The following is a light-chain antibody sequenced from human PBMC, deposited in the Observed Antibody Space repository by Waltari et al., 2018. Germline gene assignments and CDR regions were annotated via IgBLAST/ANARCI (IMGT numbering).Light chain of an antibody. CDR2: DVK. V-gene: IGLV2-14*03. Sequence: QSALTQPASVSGSPGQSITIPCTGTSRDVGCYNLATCYQQHPGTTPKLLIFDVKRRPSGVSHRFSGSKSGNTASLTISGLQAEDEADYYCGSYTTRATHVFGIGTKVTVL. CDR3: GSYTTRATHV. CDR1: SRDVGCYNL. J-gene: IGLJ1*01.